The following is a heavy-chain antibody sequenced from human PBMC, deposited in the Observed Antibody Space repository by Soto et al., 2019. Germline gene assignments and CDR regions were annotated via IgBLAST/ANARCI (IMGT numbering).Heavy chain of an antibody. J-gene: IGHJ4*02. CDR2: INAGNGNT. D-gene: IGHD6-19*01. Sequence: QVQLVQPGAEEKKPGASVKVSCKASGYTFTGYAMHWVRQAPGQRLEWMGWINAGNGNTKYSQKFQGRVTITRDTSAGAAYMELSSLSSEDTAVYYCARAVAVPADFDYWGQGTLVTVSS. CDR3: ARAVAVPADFDY. V-gene: IGHV1-3*05. CDR1: GYTFTGYA.